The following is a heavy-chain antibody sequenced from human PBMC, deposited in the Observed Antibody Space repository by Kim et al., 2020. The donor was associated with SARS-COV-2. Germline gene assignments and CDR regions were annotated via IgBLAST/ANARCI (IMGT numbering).Heavy chain of an antibody. V-gene: IGHV1-3*01. CDR1: GYTFTSYA. CDR2: INAGNGNT. Sequence: ASVKVSCKASGYTFTSYAMHWVRQAPGQRLEWMGWINAGNGNTKYSQKFQGRVTITRDTSASTAYMELSSLRSEDTAVYYCARGCDYYDSSGYYGYPYFDYWGQGTLVTVSS. D-gene: IGHD3-22*01. J-gene: IGHJ4*02. CDR3: ARGCDYYDSSGYYGYPYFDY.